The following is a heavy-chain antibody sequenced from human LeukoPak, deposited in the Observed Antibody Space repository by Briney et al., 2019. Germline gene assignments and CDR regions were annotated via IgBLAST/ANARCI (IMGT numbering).Heavy chain of an antibody. Sequence: PGGSLRLSCAASGFTFSSYAMNWVRQAPGKGLEWVSYISSSSSTIYYADSVKGRFTISRDNAKNSLYLQMNSLRAEDTAVYYCARDPDIVVVPAANWFDPWGQGTLVTVSS. CDR3: ARDPDIVVVPAANWFDP. D-gene: IGHD2-2*01. CDR1: GFTFSSYA. V-gene: IGHV3-48*01. CDR2: ISSSSSTI. J-gene: IGHJ5*02.